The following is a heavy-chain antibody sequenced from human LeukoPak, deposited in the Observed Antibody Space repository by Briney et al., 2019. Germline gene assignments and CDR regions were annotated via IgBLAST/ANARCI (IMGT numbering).Heavy chain of an antibody. CDR3: ARAYCGGDCYTYYYYYMDV. D-gene: IGHD2-21*02. V-gene: IGHV4-59*01. J-gene: IGHJ6*03. CDR2: IYYSRST. Sequence: SETLSLTCTVSGGSINSYYWSWIRQPPGKGLEWIGYIYYSRSTNYNPSLKSRVTISVDTSKNQSSLKLSSVTAADTAVYYCARAYCGGDCYTYYYYYMDVWGKGTTVTISS. CDR1: GGSINSYY.